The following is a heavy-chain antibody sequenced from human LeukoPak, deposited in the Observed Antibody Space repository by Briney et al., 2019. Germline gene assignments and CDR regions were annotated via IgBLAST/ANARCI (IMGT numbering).Heavy chain of an antibody. V-gene: IGHV1-2*02. CDR3: VRVPTPRSGYYGWFDP. D-gene: IGHD3-3*01. Sequence: ASVKVSCKASGGTFSSYAISWVRQAPGQGLEWMGWINPNSGGTNYAQKFQGRVTMTRDTSISTAYMELSRLRSDDTAVYYCVRVPTPRSGYYGWFDPWGQGTLVTVSS. J-gene: IGHJ5*02. CDR1: GGTFSSYA. CDR2: INPNSGGT.